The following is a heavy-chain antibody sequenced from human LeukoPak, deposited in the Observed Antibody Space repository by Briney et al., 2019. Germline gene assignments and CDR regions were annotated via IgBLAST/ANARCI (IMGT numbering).Heavy chain of an antibody. Sequence: SVKVSCKASGGTFSSYAISWVRQAPGQGLEWMGRIIPILGIANYAQKFQGRVTITADKSTSTAYMELSSLRSEDTAVYYCASDDIRFGLDPWGQGTLVTVSS. CDR1: GGTFSSYA. J-gene: IGHJ5*02. CDR2: IIPILGIA. D-gene: IGHD3-10*01. CDR3: ASDDIRFGLDP. V-gene: IGHV1-69*04.